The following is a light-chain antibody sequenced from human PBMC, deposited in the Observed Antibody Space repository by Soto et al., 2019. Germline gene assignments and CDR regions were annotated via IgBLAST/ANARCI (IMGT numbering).Light chain of an antibody. CDR1: QSVGGS. Sequence: ETVLTQSPGTLSLSPGARAPLSCRASQSVGGSLAWYQQRPGQAPRLLVYHTSNRATGIPDRFSASGSGTDFTLTISRLEPEDFAVYYCQQYESSPRTFGQGTKVDIK. V-gene: IGKV3-20*01. CDR3: QQYESSPRT. CDR2: HTS. J-gene: IGKJ1*01.